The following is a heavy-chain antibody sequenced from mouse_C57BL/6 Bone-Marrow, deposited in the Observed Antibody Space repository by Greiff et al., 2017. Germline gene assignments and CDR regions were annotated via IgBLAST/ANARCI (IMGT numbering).Heavy chain of an antibody. CDR3: ARGRESPDYVDY. Sequence: QVQLQQPGAELVQPGASVKMSCKASGYTFTSYWITWVKQRPGQGLEWIGDIYPGSGSTNYNEKFKSKATLTVDTSSSTAYMQLSSLTSEDSAVYYCARGRESPDYVDYWGQGTTLTVSS. J-gene: IGHJ2*01. CDR2: IYPGSGST. V-gene: IGHV1-55*01. CDR1: GYTFTSYW.